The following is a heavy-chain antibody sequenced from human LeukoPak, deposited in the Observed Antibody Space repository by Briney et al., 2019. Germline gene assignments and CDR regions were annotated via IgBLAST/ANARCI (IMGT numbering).Heavy chain of an antibody. CDR1: GFTFRSYV. Sequence: VQPGGSLRLSCVASGFTFRSYVLSWVRQAPGKGLEWVSALSGSGESTYYADAVKGRFTISRDNSKNTVYLQMNGLRVEDTAVYHCAKVTYDYVWGSYENWGQGILVTVSS. J-gene: IGHJ4*02. CDR2: LSGSGEST. V-gene: IGHV3-23*01. D-gene: IGHD3-16*01. CDR3: AKVTYDYVWGSYEN.